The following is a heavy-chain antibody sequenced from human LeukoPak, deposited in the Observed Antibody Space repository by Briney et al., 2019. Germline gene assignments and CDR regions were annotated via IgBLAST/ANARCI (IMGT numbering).Heavy chain of an antibody. CDR1: GFTFSSYS. J-gene: IGHJ4*02. D-gene: IGHD2-21*02. CDR2: IGKSQSQI. Sequence: PGGSLRLSCAASGFTFSSYSMNWVRQAPGKGLEWVSAIGKSQSQIWYADSVRGRFTVSRDNAKKSLYLEMNSLRVEDTAVYYCARGGTYCDGDCYGTNYWGQGTLVTVSS. CDR3: ARGGTYCDGDCYGTNY. V-gene: IGHV3-21*01.